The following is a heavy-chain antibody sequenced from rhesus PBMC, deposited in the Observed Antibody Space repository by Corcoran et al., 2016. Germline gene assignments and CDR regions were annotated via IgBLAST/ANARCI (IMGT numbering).Heavy chain of an antibody. CDR1: GFTFSTYV. J-gene: IGHJ4*01. D-gene: IGHD2-27*01. CDR3: TRKAGGTLDY. V-gene: IGHV3S26*01. CDR2: ISECVGTL. Sequence: DVQLVESGGGLVKPGGSLRLSCVASGFTFSTYVMHWVRQAPGKGLFGDSFISECVGTLTYADSGKGRFTFTRDNAKNSLFLQMNSLRAEDTAVYYCTRKAGGTLDYWGQGVLVTVSS.